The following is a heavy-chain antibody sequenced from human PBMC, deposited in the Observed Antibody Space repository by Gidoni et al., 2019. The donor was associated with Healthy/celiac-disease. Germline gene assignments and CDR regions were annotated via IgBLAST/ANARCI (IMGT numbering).Heavy chain of an antibody. V-gene: IGHV4-59*01. CDR3: ARDRGSSSAYGMDV. CDR2: IYYSGST. J-gene: IGHJ6*02. D-gene: IGHD6-6*01. CDR1: GGSISSYY. Sequence: QVQLQESGPGLVKPSETLSLTCTVSGGSISSYYGSWIRQPPGKGLEWIGYIYYSGSTNYNPSLKSRVTISVDTSKNQFSLKLSSVTAADTAVYYCARDRGSSSAYGMDVWGQGTTVTVSS.